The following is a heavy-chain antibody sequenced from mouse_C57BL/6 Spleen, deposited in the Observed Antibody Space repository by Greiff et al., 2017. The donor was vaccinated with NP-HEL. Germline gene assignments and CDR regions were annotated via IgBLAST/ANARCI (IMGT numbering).Heavy chain of an antibody. D-gene: IGHD2-4*01. Sequence: QVQLQQSGAELVKPGASVKISCKASGYAFSSYWMNWVKQRPGKGLEWIGQIYPGDGDTNYNGKFKGKATLTADKSSSTAYMQLSSLTSEDSAVYFCARGTGDYDAGYFDYWGQGTTLTVSS. CDR3: ARGTGDYDAGYFDY. J-gene: IGHJ2*01. CDR1: GYAFSSYW. V-gene: IGHV1-80*01. CDR2: IYPGDGDT.